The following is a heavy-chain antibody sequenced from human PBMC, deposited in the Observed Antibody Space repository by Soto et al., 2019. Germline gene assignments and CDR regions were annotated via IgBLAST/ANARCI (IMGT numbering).Heavy chain of an antibody. V-gene: IGHV1-18*01. J-gene: IGHJ5*02. CDR1: GYAFPNYG. D-gene: IGHD2-2*01. Sequence: ASVKVSCKTSGYAFPNYGITWLRQAPGQPLEWLGWISLYSDGTNYAQKFQGIVSMTTDTSTTTAYMELRSLRSDDTAVYYCARVVPGAEAWFGPWGQGTLVTVSS. CDR3: ARVVPGAEAWFGP. CDR2: ISLYSDGT.